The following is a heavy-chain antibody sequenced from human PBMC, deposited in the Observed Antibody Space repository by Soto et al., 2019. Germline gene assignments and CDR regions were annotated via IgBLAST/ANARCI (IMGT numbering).Heavy chain of an antibody. Sequence: PGGSLRLSCAASGFTFSSYAMHWVRQAPGKGLEWVAVISYDGSNKYYADSVKGRFTISRDNSKNTLYLQMNSLRAEDTAVYYCARDHGDSLAAFDIWGQGTMVTVSS. D-gene: IGHD3-22*01. CDR3: ARDHGDSLAAFDI. J-gene: IGHJ3*02. V-gene: IGHV3-30-3*01. CDR1: GFTFSSYA. CDR2: ISYDGSNK.